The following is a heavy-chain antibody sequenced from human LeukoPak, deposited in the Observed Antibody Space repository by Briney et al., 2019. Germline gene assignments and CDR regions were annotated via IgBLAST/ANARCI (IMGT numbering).Heavy chain of an antibody. CDR1: GFTFSSYG. CDR3: AAGYYFGDY. D-gene: IGHD3-22*01. V-gene: IGHV3-30*03. CDR2: ISHDGSNK. Sequence: PGRSLRLSCAASGFTFSSYGMHWVRQAPGKGLEWVATISHDGSNKYYADSVKGRFTISRDNSKNTLYLQMNSPRVEDTAVYYCAAGYYFGDYWGQGTLVTVSS. J-gene: IGHJ4*02.